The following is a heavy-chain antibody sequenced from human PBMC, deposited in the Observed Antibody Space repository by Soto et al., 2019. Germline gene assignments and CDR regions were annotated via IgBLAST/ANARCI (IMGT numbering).Heavy chain of an antibody. CDR1: GYTFTSYY. D-gene: IGHD5-12*01. J-gene: IGHJ5*02. Sequence: ASVKVSCKASGYTFTSYYVHWVRQAPGQGLEWMGIINPSGGSTSYAQKFQGRVTMTRDTSTSTVYMELSSLRSEDTAVYYCARDRAREYSGYDSRGDWFDPWGQGTLVTVSS. CDR2: INPSGGST. V-gene: IGHV1-46*03. CDR3: ARDRAREYSGYDSRGDWFDP.